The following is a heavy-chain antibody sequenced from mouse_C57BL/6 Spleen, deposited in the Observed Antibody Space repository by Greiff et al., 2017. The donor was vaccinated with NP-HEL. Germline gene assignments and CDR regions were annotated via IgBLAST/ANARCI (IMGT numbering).Heavy chain of an antibody. J-gene: IGHJ4*01. V-gene: IGHV1-55*01. CDR3: ARNDYDVDAMDY. CDR1: GYTFTSYW. D-gene: IGHD2-4*01. CDR2: IYPGSGST. Sequence: QVQLQQSGAELVKPGASVKMSCKASGYTFTSYWITWVKQRPGQGLEWIGDIYPGSGSTNYNEKFKSKATLTVDTSSSTAYMQLSSLTSEDSAVYYCARNDYDVDAMDYWGQGTSVTVSS.